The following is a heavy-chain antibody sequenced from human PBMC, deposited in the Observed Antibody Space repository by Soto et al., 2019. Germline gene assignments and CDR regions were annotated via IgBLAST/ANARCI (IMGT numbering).Heavy chain of an antibody. CDR2: IYYSGST. CDR1: GGSISSYY. V-gene: IGHV4-59*01. D-gene: IGHD6-13*01. Sequence: SETLSLTCTVAGGSISSYYWSWIRQPPGKGLEWIGYIYYSGSTNYNPSLKSRVTISVDTSKNQFSLKLSSVTAADTAVYYCARVKAAADYYYYGMDVWGQGTTVTVSS. J-gene: IGHJ6*02. CDR3: ARVKAAADYYYYGMDV.